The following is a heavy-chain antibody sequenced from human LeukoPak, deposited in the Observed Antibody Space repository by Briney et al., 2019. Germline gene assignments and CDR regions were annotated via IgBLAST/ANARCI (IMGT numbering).Heavy chain of an antibody. CDR2: INPSGGST. CDR1: GYTFTSYY. Sequence: AAVKVSCKASGYTFTSYYMHWVRQAPGQGLEWMGIINPSGGSTSYAQKFQGRVTMTRDRSTSTVYMELSSLRFEDTAVYYCARLGAAAVDYWGQGTLVTVSS. V-gene: IGHV1-46*01. D-gene: IGHD6-13*01. CDR3: ARLGAAAVDY. J-gene: IGHJ4*02.